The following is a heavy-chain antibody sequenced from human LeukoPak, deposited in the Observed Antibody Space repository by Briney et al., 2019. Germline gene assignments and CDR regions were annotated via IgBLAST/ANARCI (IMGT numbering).Heavy chain of an antibody. CDR2: IIPILGIA. CDR3: ASASMEEADY. J-gene: IGHJ4*02. CDR1: GGTFSSYA. V-gene: IGHV1-69*04. D-gene: IGHD3-3*02. Sequence: ASVKVSCKASGGTFSSYAISWVRQAPGQGLEWMGRIIPILGIANYAQKFQGRVTIAADKSTSTAYMELSSLRSEDTAVYYCASASMEEADYWGQGTLVTVSS.